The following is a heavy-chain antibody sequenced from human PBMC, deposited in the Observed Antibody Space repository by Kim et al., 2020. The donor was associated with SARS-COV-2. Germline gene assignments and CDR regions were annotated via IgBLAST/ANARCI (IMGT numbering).Heavy chain of an antibody. Sequence: GGSLRLSCAASGFTFSNYWMHWVRQAPGKGLVWVSRISTDGISTTYADSVKGRFTISRDNAKNTLYLQMSSLRDEDTALYYCVRDGSGAAAGKDVVDYWGQGTLDTVPS. D-gene: IGHD6-13*01. CDR1: GFTFSNYW. J-gene: IGHJ4*02. V-gene: IGHV3-74*01. CDR3: VRDGSGAAAGKDVVDY. CDR2: ISTDGIST.